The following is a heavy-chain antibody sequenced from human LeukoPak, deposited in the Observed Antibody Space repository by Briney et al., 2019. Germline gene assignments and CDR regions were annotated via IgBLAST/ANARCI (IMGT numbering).Heavy chain of an antibody. Sequence: GGSLRLSCAASGFTFSNYAMNWVRQAPGKGLEWVSAISGSGGSTYYADSVKGRFTISRDNSKNTLYLQMNSLRAEDTAVYYCAKDSIAAGGGYFDYWGQGTLVTVSS. D-gene: IGHD6-13*01. CDR3: AKDSIAAGGGYFDY. V-gene: IGHV3-23*01. J-gene: IGHJ4*02. CDR1: GFTFSNYA. CDR2: ISGSGGST.